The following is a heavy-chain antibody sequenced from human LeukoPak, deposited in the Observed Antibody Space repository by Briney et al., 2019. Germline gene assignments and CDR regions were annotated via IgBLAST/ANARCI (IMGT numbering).Heavy chain of an antibody. V-gene: IGHV3-30*03. CDR1: GFAFSIYS. CDR3: ARVRVPSRVLLPYFDY. D-gene: IGHD3-10*01. CDR2: VSYDGSNK. J-gene: IGHJ4*02. Sequence: GGSLRLSCVASGFAFSIYSLHWVRQAPGKGLEWVAVVSYDGSNKHYADSVKGRFSISRDMSKNTVFLQMAGLKTEDTAVYYCARVRVPSRVLLPYFDYWGRGTLVTVSS.